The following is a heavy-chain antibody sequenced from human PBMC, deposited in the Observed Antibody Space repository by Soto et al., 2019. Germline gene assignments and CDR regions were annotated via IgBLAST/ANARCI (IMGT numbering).Heavy chain of an antibody. Sequence: PGQSLKISCKGSGYSFTSYWISWVRQMPGKGLEWMGRIDPTDSHTNYSPSSQGHVTISADKSISTAYLQRRSLKPPGTALYYCGRVLMFWGGSPRQTPPFSGMAVWGKGTGVAVS. CDR2: IDPTDSHT. CDR3: GRVLMFWGGSPRQTPPFSGMAV. CDR1: GYSFTSYW. J-gene: IGHJ6*04. V-gene: IGHV5-10-1*01. D-gene: IGHD3-3*01.